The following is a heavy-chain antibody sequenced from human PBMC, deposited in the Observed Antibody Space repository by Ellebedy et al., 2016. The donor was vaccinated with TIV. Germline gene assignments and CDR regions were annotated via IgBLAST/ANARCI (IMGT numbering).Heavy chain of an antibody. CDR2: TYYRSKWYN. CDR3: ARQGYCSGGSCYQDY. Sequence: SETLSLTCAISGDSVSSNSAAWNWIRQSPSRGLEWLGRTYYRSKWYNDYAVSVKSRITINPDTSKNQFSLQLNSVTAADTAVYYCARQGYCSGGSCYQDYWGQGTLVTVSS. CDR1: GDSVSSNSAA. J-gene: IGHJ4*02. D-gene: IGHD2-15*01. V-gene: IGHV6-1*01.